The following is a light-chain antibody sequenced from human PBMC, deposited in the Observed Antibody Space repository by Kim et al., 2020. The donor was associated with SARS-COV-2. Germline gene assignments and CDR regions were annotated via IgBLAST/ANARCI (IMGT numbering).Light chain of an antibody. Sequence: QSALTQPRSVSGSPTQSVTISCTGTSSDVGGYSYVSWYQQHPGKAPKVMIYAVTKRPSGVPDRFSGSKSGNTASLTISGPQAEDEADYYCCSYAGRSTWVFGGGTQLTVL. V-gene: IGLV2-11*01. CDR1: SSDVGGYSY. J-gene: IGLJ3*02. CDR3: CSYAGRSTWV. CDR2: AVT.